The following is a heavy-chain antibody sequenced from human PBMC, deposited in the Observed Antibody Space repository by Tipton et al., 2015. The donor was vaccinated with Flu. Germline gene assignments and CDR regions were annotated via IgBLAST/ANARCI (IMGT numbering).Heavy chain of an antibody. V-gene: IGHV4-31*03. D-gene: IGHD3-22*01. CDR3: AREGDYYDSSGPISLFYY. CDR2: IYYSGST. CDR1: GGSISSGGYY. Sequence: TLSLTCTVSGGSISSGGYYWSCIRQHPGKGLEWIGYIYYSGSTYYNPSLKSRVTISVNTSKNQFSLKLSSVTAADTAVYYCAREGDYYDSSGPISLFYYWGQGTLVTVSS. J-gene: IGHJ4*02.